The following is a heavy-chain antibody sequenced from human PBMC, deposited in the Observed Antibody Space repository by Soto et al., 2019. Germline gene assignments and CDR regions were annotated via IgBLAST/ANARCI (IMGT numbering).Heavy chain of an antibody. CDR2: ISYDGSNK. V-gene: IGHV3-30-3*01. CDR1: GFTFSSYA. CDR3: ARVEESSSDYYGMDV. D-gene: IGHD6-6*01. J-gene: IGHJ6*02. Sequence: QVQLVESGGGVVQPGRSLRLSCAASGFTFSSYAMHWVRQATGKGLEWVAVISYDGSNKYYADSVKGRFTISRDNSKNTLYLQMNSLRAEDTAVYYCARVEESSSDYYGMDVWGQGTTVTVSS.